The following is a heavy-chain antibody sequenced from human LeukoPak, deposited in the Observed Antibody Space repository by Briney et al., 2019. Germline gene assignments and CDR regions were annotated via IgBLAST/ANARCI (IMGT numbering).Heavy chain of an antibody. CDR2: INHSGST. J-gene: IGHJ5*02. CDR3: ARGLVVVAAMNWFDP. V-gene: IGHV4-34*01. D-gene: IGHD2-15*01. CDR1: GGSFSGYY. Sequence: PSETLSLTCAVYGGSFSGYYWSWIRQPPGKGLEWIGEINHSGSTNYNPSLKSRVTISVDTSKNQFSLKLSSVTAADTAVYYCARGLVVVAAMNWFDPWGQGTLVTVSS.